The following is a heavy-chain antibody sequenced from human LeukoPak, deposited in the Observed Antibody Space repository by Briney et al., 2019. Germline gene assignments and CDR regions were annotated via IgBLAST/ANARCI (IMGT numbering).Heavy chain of an antibody. CDR3: ARDQVPYYYDSSGFFDY. V-gene: IGHV3-21*01. D-gene: IGHD3-22*01. J-gene: IGHJ4*02. CDR2: ISSSGSYI. CDR1: GFTFSSYS. Sequence: GGSLRLSCAASGFTFSSYSMNWVRQAPGKGLEWVSSISSSGSYIYYADSVKGRFTISRDNAKNSLYLQMNSLRAEDTAVYYCARDQVPYYYDSSGFFDYWGQGTLVTVSS.